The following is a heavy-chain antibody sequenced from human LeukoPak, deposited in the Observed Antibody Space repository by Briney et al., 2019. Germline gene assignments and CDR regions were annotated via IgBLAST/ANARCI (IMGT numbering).Heavy chain of an antibody. CDR3: AIFSHYDYVWGSSPFDY. Sequence: SETLSLTCTASGGSISSSSYYWGWIRQPPGKGLEWIGSIYYSGSTYYNPSLKSRVTISVDTSKNQFSLKLSSVTAADTAVYYCAIFSHYDYVWGSSPFDYWGQGTLVTVSS. V-gene: IGHV4-39*01. CDR2: IYYSGST. CDR1: GGSISSSSYY. J-gene: IGHJ4*02. D-gene: IGHD3-16*01.